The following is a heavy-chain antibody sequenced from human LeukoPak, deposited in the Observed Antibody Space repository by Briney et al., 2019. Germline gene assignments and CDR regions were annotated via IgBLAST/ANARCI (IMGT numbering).Heavy chain of an antibody. CDR2: IYHSGST. J-gene: IGHJ4*02. D-gene: IGHD6-19*01. CDR3: AREGSGWYLIGYPTGLFDY. Sequence: SETLSLTCTVSGYSISSGYYWGWIRQPPGKGLEWIGSIYHSGSTYYNPSLKSRVTISVDTSKNQFSLKLSSVTAADTAVYYCAREGSGWYLIGYPTGLFDYWGQGTLVTVSS. CDR1: GYSISSGYY. V-gene: IGHV4-38-2*02.